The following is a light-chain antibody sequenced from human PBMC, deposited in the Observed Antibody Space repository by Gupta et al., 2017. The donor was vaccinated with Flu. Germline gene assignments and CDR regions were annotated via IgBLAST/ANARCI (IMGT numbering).Light chain of an antibody. Sequence: SALTQPASVSGSPEQSITISCTATISDVGGYNYVSLYHQPPGKSPNLLIYEVTKWAAGGSNRFSGSKAGNTASLTISGLKVEDEAEYCCGSDTSSSTWVFGGGTKLTVL. CDR2: EVT. J-gene: IGLJ3*02. CDR3: GSDTSSSTWV. CDR1: ISDVGGYNY. V-gene: IGLV2-14*01.